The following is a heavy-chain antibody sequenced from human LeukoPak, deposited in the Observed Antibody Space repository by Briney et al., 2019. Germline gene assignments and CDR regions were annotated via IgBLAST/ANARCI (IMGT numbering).Heavy chain of an antibody. CDR1: GFTFSSYW. CDR3: ARDLYRIVVVPHYFDY. D-gene: IGHD3-22*01. Sequence: GGSLRLSCAASGFTFSSYWMHWVRQAPGKGLEWVANIKKDGSEKYYVDSVKGRFTISRDNAKNSLYLQMNSLRAEDTAVYYCARDLYRIVVVPHYFDYWGQGTLVTVSS. J-gene: IGHJ4*02. CDR2: IKKDGSEK. V-gene: IGHV3-7*01.